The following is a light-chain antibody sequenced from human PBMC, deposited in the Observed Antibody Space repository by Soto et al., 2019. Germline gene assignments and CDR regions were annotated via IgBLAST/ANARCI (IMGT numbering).Light chain of an antibody. V-gene: IGKV1-39*01. J-gene: IGKJ3*01. CDR1: QSISSY. CDR2: AAS. Sequence: DIQMPHSPSSPSASVGDRVTITCRTSQSISSYLNWYQQKQGHAPKLLIYAASSLQSGVPSRFSGSGSGTDFTLTISSLQPEDFATYYCQQSYSTLFTFGPGTKVDIK. CDR3: QQSYSTLFT.